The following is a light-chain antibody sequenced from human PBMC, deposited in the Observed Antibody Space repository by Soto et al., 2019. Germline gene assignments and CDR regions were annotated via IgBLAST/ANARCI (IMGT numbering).Light chain of an antibody. CDR2: GAS. J-gene: IGKJ1*01. CDR1: QSVSSSY. V-gene: IGKV3-20*01. CDR3: QQYGSSPWT. Sequence: ESVLTQSPGTLSLSPGQRATLSCRASQSVSSSYVAWYQQKPGQAPRLLIYGASSRATGIPVRFSGSGSGTDFTLTISRLEPEDFAVYYCQQYGSSPWTFGQGTKVDI.